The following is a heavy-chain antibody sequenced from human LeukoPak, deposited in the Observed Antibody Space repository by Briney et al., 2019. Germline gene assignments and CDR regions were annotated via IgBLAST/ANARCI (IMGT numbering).Heavy chain of an antibody. CDR1: GFTFSSYA. Sequence: PGRSLRLSCTASGFTFSSYAMHWVRQAPGKGLEWVAIISYDGSNKYYADSMKGRFTISRDNSKNTLYLQMNSLRAEDTAVYYCARVTRMVVVVPAANEPSYYYYYVDVWGKGTTVTVSS. CDR2: ISYDGSNK. D-gene: IGHD2-2*01. V-gene: IGHV3-30-3*01. J-gene: IGHJ6*03. CDR3: ARVTRMVVVVPAANEPSYYYYYVDV.